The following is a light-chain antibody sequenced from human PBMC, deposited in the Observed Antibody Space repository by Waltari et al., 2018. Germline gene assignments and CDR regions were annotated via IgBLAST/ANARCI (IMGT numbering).Light chain of an antibody. CDR1: QSISRN. CDR3: QQYYSYPWT. J-gene: IGKJ1*01. Sequence: DIQMTQSPYTLSASVGDRVTITCRASQSISRNFAWYQQKPGKAPKLLIYKTSSLESGVPSRFSGSGSETEFTLTISSLQPDDLATYYCQQYYSYPWTFGQGTKVEIK. CDR2: KTS. V-gene: IGKV1-5*03.